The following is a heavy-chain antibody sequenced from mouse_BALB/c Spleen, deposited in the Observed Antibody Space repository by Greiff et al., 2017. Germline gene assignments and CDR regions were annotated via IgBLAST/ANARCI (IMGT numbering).Heavy chain of an antibody. CDR3: ASYGNYRYYYAMDY. J-gene: IGHJ4*01. V-gene: IGHV14-3*02. D-gene: IGHD2-1*01. Sequence: EVKLQESGAELVKPGASVKLSCTASGFNIKDTYMHWVKQRPEQGLEWIGRIDPANGNTKYDPKFQGKATITADTSSNTAYLQLSSLTSEDTAVYYCASYGNYRYYYAMDYWGQGTSVTVSS. CDR2: IDPANGNT. CDR1: GFNIKDTY.